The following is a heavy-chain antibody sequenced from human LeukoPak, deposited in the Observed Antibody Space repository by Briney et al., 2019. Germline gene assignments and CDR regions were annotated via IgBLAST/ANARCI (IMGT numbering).Heavy chain of an antibody. CDR2: ISAYNGYT. CDR1: GYTFTNYG. V-gene: IGHV1-18*01. CDR3: ARDKAVTTEVTQHFQH. J-gene: IGHJ1*01. Sequence: ASVKVSCKASGYTFTNYGFSWVRQAPGQGLEWMGWISAYNGYTDYAQKFQFRVTMTTDASTSTAYMELRSLRSDDTAVYYCARDKAVTTEVTQHFQHWGQGTLVTVSS. D-gene: IGHD4-23*01.